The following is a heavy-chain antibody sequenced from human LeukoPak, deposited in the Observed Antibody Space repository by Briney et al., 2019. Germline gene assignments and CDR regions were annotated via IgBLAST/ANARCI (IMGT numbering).Heavy chain of an antibody. J-gene: IGHJ4*02. CDR3: ARDVYGSGSSDFDY. CDR1: GYTFTSYD. Sequence: ASVKVSCKASGYTFTSYDINWVRQATGQGLEWMGWMNPNSGNTGYAQKLQGRVTMTTDTSTSTAYMELRSLRSDDTAVYYCARDVYGSGSSDFDYWGQGTLVTVSS. V-gene: IGHV1-8*01. D-gene: IGHD3-10*01. CDR2: MNPNSGNT.